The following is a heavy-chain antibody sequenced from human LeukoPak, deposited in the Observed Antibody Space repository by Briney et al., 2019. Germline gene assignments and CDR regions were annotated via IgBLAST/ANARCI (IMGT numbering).Heavy chain of an antibody. CDR3: ARVLPVASRDY. CDR1: GFTLSSYE. CDR2: ISSSGTSK. J-gene: IGHJ4*02. V-gene: IGHV3-48*03. D-gene: IGHD2-2*01. Sequence: GGSLRLSCAASGFTLSSYEMSWVRQAPGKGLEWIAYISSSGTSKNYADSVKGRFTISRDNAKNSLYLQMSSLRAEDTAVYYCARVLPVASRDYWGQGTLVTVSS.